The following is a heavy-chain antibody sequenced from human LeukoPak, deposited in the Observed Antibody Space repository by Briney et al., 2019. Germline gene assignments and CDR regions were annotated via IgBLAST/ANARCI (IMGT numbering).Heavy chain of an antibody. J-gene: IGHJ4*02. V-gene: IGHV1-24*01. CDR1: GYTLTELS. CDR3: ATDQSTSYDILTGWNY. D-gene: IGHD3-9*01. Sequence: ASVKVSCKVSGYTLTELSMHWVRQAPGKGLEWMGGFDPEDGETIYAQKFQGRVTMTEDTSTDTAYMELSSLRSEDTAVYYCATDQSTSYDILTGWNYWGQGTLVTVSS. CDR2: FDPEDGET.